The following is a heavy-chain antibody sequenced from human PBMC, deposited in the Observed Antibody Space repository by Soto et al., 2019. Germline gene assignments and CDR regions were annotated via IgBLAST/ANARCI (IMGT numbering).Heavy chain of an antibody. Sequence: SETLSLTCTVSGGSISNYFCNWIRQPAGKGLEWIGRIDNSGSTNYNPSLKSRITMSADTSRNQFSLKLNSVTAADTAVYYCAREGQDFWSGQFDYWGQGALVTVSS. CDR3: AREGQDFWSGQFDY. V-gene: IGHV4-4*07. CDR1: GGSISNYF. J-gene: IGHJ4*02. CDR2: IDNSGST. D-gene: IGHD3-3*01.